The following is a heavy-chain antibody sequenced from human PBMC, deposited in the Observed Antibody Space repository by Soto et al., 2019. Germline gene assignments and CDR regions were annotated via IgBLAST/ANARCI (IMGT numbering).Heavy chain of an antibody. J-gene: IGHJ6*02. CDR3: ARDLWGYCGTDCYPLHV. V-gene: IGHV4-30-4*02. D-gene: IGHD2-21*02. CDR1: GGSISSGAYY. CDR2: IYYSGST. Sequence: SETLSLTCTVSGGSISSGAYYWSWVRQPPGKGLEWIGYIYYSGSTYYNPSLKSRVTISVDTSKNQFSLKLNSVTAADTAVYYCARDLWGYCGTDCYPLHVWGQGTTVTVSS.